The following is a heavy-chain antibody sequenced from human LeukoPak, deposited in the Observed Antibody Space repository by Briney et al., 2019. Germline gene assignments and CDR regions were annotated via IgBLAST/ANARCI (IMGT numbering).Heavy chain of an antibody. CDR2: INHSGST. V-gene: IGHV4-34*01. J-gene: IGHJ4*02. CDR3: ARHEAYYYGSGSYPGRRYLFDY. Sequence: PSETLSLTCAVYGGSFSGYYWSWIRQPPGKGLEWIGEINHSGSTNYNPSLKSRVTISVDTSKNQFSLKLSSVTAADTAVYYCARHEAYYYGSGSYPGRRYLFDYWGQGTLVTVSS. CDR1: GGSFSGYY. D-gene: IGHD3-10*01.